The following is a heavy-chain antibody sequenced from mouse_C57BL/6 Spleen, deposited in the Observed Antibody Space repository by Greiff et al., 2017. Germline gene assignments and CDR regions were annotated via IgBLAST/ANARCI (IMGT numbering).Heavy chain of an antibody. CDR2: INPNNGGT. CDR3: ARSGYYGSSYGEAMDY. D-gene: IGHD1-1*01. CDR1: GYTFTDYY. V-gene: IGHV1-26*01. J-gene: IGHJ3*01. Sequence: VQLQPSGPELVKPGASVKISCKASGYTFTDYYMNWVKQSHGKSLEWIGDINPNNGGTSYNQKFKGKATLTVDKSSSTAYMELRSLTSEDSAVYYCARSGYYGSSYGEAMDYWGQGTLVTVSA.